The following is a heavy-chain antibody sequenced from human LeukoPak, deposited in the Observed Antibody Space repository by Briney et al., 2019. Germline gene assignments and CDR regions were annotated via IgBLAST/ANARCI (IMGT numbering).Heavy chain of an antibody. J-gene: IGHJ5*02. Sequence: SETLSLTCTVSGGSISSYYWSWIRQPPGKGLEWIGYIYYSGSTNYNPSLKSRVTISVDTSKNQFSLKLSSVTAADTAIYYCARGGYYGSGNDFRFDPWGQGTLVTVSS. CDR2: IYYSGST. D-gene: IGHD3-10*01. CDR3: ARGGYYGSGNDFRFDP. CDR1: GGSISSYY. V-gene: IGHV4-59*13.